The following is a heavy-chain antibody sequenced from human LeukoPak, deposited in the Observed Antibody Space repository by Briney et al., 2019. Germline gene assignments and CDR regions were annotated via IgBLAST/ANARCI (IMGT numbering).Heavy chain of an antibody. CDR1: GGSSSGYY. D-gene: IGHD3-10*01. CDR2: INHSGST. V-gene: IGHV4-34*01. J-gene: IGHJ5*01. Sequence: PSETLSLTCAAYGGSSSGYYWSWIRQPPGKGLEWIGEINHSGSTNYNPSLKSRLTISIDTSKNQFALRLSSVTAADTAVYYCARGLPIISMLRGVKPSVMFDSWGQGTLVTVSS. CDR3: ARGLPIISMLRGVKPSVMFDS.